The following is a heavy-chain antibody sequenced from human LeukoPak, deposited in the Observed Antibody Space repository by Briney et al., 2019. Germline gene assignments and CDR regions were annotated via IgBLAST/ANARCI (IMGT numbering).Heavy chain of an antibody. Sequence: ASVKVSCKASGYTFASYGITWVRQAPGQGLEWMGWISAYNGNTNYAQKLQGRVTMTTDTSTSTAYMELRSLRSDDTAIYYCARGAAGKRNWFDPWGQGTLVTVSS. D-gene: IGHD6-13*01. J-gene: IGHJ5*02. CDR3: ARGAAGKRNWFDP. CDR1: GYTFASYG. CDR2: ISAYNGNT. V-gene: IGHV1-18*01.